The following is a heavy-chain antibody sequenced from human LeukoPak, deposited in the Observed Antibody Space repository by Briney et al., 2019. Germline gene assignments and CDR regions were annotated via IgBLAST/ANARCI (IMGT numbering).Heavy chain of an antibody. CDR1: GDGFSLYY. CDR3: ARVLGVNDKYFGS. V-gene: IGHV4-4*07. Sequence: SETLSLTCNVSGDGFSLYYWSWIRQPAGKGLEWIGRVHPSGGANYNYSLRSRVTLSVDSSKNQVFLRLTSVTVADTAVYYCARVLGVNDKYFGSWGQGTPVTVSS. D-gene: IGHD1-1*01. J-gene: IGHJ5*01. CDR2: VHPSGGA.